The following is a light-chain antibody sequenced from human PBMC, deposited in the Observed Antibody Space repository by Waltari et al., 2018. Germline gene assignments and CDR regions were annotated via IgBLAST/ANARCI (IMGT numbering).Light chain of an antibody. V-gene: IGLV1-44*01. CDR1: RSNIGDNA. J-gene: IGLJ1*01. CDR2: TDN. Sequence: QSVLTQPPSASGTPGERVTISCSGSRSNIGDNAVNWYQHLPGAAPELLIYTDNQRPAGFPARFSGSKSGTSSSLGISGLQSEDEATYYCAAWDDSVNGYVFGSGTEVTVL. CDR3: AAWDDSVNGYV.